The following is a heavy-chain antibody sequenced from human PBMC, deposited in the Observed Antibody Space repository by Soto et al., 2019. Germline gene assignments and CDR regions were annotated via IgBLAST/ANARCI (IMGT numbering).Heavy chain of an antibody. CDR3: AHPASVGARYFDY. D-gene: IGHD1-26*01. J-gene: IGHJ4*02. V-gene: IGHV2-5*05. CDR2: IYWDDDD. Sequence: QIALRESGPALVKPTQTLTLTCTLSGFSIASSGVGVAWVRRSPGQGLEWLALIYWDDDDRYGPSLRNRLSISKDTSKNQVVLTMTDMAPSDTATYYCAHPASVGARYFDYWGQGILVTVSS. CDR1: GFSIASSGVG.